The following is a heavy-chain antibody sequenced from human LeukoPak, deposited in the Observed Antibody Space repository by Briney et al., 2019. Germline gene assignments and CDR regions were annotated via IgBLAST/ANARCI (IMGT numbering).Heavy chain of an antibody. CDR1: GGSISTSSYY. V-gene: IGHV4-39*07. Sequence: PSETLSLTCTVSGGSISTSSYYWGWVRQPPGKGLEWIGEINHSGSTNYNPSLKSRVTISVDTSKNQFSLKLSSVTAADTAVYYCARGLYSSSWLARVYFDYWGQGTLVTVSS. CDR3: ARGLYSSSWLARVYFDY. J-gene: IGHJ4*02. CDR2: INHSGST. D-gene: IGHD6-13*01.